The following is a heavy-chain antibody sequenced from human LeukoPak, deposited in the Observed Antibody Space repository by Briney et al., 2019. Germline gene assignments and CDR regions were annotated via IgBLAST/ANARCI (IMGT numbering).Heavy chain of an antibody. CDR3: ARDSRGDYDYYDSSGYPGMDV. CDR1: GGSISSSSYY. D-gene: IGHD3-22*01. Sequence: SETLSLTCTVSGGSISSSSYYWGWIRQPPGKGLEWIGSIYYSGSTYYNPSLKSRVTISVDTSKNQFSLKLSSVTAADTAVYYCARDSRGDYDYYDSSGYPGMDVWGQGATVTVSS. J-gene: IGHJ6*02. CDR2: IYYSGST. V-gene: IGHV4-39*07.